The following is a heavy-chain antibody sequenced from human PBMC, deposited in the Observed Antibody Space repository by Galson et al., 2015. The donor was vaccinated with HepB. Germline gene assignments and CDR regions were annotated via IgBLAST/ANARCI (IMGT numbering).Heavy chain of an antibody. CDR2: IYYSGST. CDR1: GGSISSSSYY. D-gene: IGHD4-23*01. CDR3: ARLNYGGNPDGYYYYGMDV. J-gene: IGHJ6*02. V-gene: IGHV4-39*01. Sequence: SETLSLTCTVSGGSISSSSYYWGWIRQPPGKGLEWIGSIYYSGSTYYNPSLKSRVTISVDTSKNQFSLKLSSVTAADTAVYYCARLNYGGNPDGYYYYGMDVWGQGTTVPVSS.